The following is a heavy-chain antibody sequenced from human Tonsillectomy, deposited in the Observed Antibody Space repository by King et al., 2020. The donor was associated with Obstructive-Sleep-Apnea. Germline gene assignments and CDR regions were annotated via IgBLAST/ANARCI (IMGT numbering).Heavy chain of an antibody. V-gene: IGHV4-34*01. CDR3: AKGSSSWYPDHFDY. D-gene: IGHD6-13*01. CDR2: INHSGNT. J-gene: IGHJ4*02. Sequence: VQLQQWGAGLLKPSETLSLTCAVYGGSFSDYYWSWIRQPPGKGLEWIGEINHSGNTNYNPSLKSRVTISVDTSKNQFSLKLSSVTAADTAMYYCAKGSSSWYPDHFDYWGQGTLVTVSS. CDR1: GGSFSDYY.